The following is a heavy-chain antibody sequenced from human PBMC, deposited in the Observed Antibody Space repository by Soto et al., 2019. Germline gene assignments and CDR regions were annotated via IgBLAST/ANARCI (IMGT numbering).Heavy chain of an antibody. J-gene: IGHJ4*02. V-gene: IGHV4-59*01. CDR2: IYYSGST. CDR1: GGSISSYY. D-gene: IGHD3-22*01. Sequence: QVQLQESGPGLVKPSETLSLTCTVSGGSISSYYWSWIRQPPGKGLEWIGYIYYSGSTNYNPSLKSRVTISVDTSKNQFSLKLSSVTAADTAVYYCARVVGYYDSSGYYYTQYYFDYWGQGTLVTVSS. CDR3: ARVVGYYDSSGYYYTQYYFDY.